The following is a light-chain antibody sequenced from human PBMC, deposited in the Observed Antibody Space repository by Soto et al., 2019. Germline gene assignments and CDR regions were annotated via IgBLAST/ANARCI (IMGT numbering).Light chain of an antibody. CDR3: SSYTSSSPLDV. Sequence: QSALTQPASVSGSPGQSITISCTGTSSDVGGYNYVSWYQQHPGKVPKLMIYEVSNRPSGVSNRFSGSKSGNTASLTISGLQAEDEADYYCSSYTSSSPLDVFGTGTKVTVL. CDR2: EVS. V-gene: IGLV2-14*01. J-gene: IGLJ1*01. CDR1: SSDVGGYNY.